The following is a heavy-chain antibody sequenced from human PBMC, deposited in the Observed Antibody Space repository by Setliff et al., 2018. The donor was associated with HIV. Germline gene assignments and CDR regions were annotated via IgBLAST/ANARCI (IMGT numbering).Heavy chain of an antibody. CDR2: VNHSGTT. CDR1: GTSFSDYY. V-gene: IGHV4-34*01. J-gene: IGHJ5*02. Sequence: PSETLSLTCAVYGTSFSDYYWTWIRQPPGKGLEWIGEVNHSGTTNCNTSLKSRVTISGDTSKKQFSLKLSSVTAADTAVYYCARDRRSIFGVDTKNWFDPWGQGTLVTVSS. D-gene: IGHD3-3*01. CDR3: ARDRRSIFGVDTKNWFDP.